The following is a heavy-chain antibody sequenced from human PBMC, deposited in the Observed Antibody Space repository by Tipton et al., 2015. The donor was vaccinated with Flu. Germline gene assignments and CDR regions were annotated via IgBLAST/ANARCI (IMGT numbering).Heavy chain of an antibody. J-gene: IGHJ4*02. D-gene: IGHD1-26*01. Sequence: TLSLTCTVSGSFFSTSDYIWTWVRRPAGKGLEWIGRIHYNGVTNYNPSLESRVTVSKDTSKNQFSLKRTSLTAADTAIYYCAREVGGEGKLDSWGQGALVTVSS. CDR1: GSFFSTSDYI. CDR3: AREVGGEGKLDS. V-gene: IGHV4-61*02. CDR2: IHYNGVT.